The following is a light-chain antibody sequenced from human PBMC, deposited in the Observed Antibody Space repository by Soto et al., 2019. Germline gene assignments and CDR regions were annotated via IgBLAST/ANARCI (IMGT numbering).Light chain of an antibody. CDR1: SSDVGGYNY. V-gene: IGLV2-14*01. CDR2: EVS. CDR3: SSYTSSSTPNWV. J-gene: IGLJ3*02. Sequence: QSALTQPASVSGSPGQSITISWTGTSSDVGGYNYVSWYQQHPGKAPKLMIYEVSNRPSGDSNRFSGSKSGNTASLTISGLQAEDEADYYCSSYTSSSTPNWVFGGGTQLTVL.